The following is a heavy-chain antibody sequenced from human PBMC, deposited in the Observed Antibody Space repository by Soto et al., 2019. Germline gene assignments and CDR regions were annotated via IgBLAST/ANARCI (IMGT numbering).Heavy chain of an antibody. D-gene: IGHD5-18*01. CDR3: ARSLHTAMVPYYYYGMDV. Sequence: GASVKVSCKASGYTFITYGVTWVRQAPGQGLEWMGWIIPIFGTANYAQKFQGRVTITADKSTSTAYMELSSLRSEDTAVYYCARSLHTAMVPYYYYGMDVWGQGTTVTVSS. J-gene: IGHJ6*02. CDR2: IIPIFGTA. CDR1: GYTFITYG. V-gene: IGHV1-69*06.